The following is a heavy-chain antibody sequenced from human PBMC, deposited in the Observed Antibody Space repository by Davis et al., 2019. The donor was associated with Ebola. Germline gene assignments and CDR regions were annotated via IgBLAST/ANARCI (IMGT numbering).Heavy chain of an antibody. Sequence: GESLKISCTGSGFNFGVHAVIWVRQAPGKGLEWVGFIRHKAYGETAEYAASVNGRFSISRDDSKSIAYLQMNSLKAEDTAVYYCTRDSGGYVDFWGQGTLVTVSS. CDR3: TRDSGGYVDF. J-gene: IGHJ4*02. V-gene: IGHV3-49*04. D-gene: IGHD2-15*01. CDR1: GFNFGVHA. CDR2: IRHKAYGETA.